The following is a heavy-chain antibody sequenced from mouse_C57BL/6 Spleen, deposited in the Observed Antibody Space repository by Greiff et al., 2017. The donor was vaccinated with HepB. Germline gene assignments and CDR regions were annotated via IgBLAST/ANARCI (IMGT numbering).Heavy chain of an antibody. J-gene: IGHJ2*01. CDR3: ARYHSSGYDYFDY. V-gene: IGHV1-26*01. Sequence: EVQLQQSGPELVKPGASVKISCKASGYTFTDYYMNWVKQSHGKSLEWIGDINPNNGGTSYNQKFKGKATLTVDKSSSTAYMELRSLTSEDSAVYYCARYHSSGYDYFDYWGQGTTLTVSS. CDR1: GYTFTDYY. CDR2: INPNNGGT. D-gene: IGHD3-2*02.